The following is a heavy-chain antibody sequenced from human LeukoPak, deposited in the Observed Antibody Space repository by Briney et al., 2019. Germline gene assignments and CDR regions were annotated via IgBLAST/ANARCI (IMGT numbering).Heavy chain of an antibody. CDR3: VKDVSWWDTPSSFDY. V-gene: IGHV3-23*01. CDR2: ISGSAGST. Sequence: GGSLRLFCAASGFTFSSFGMSWVRQAPGKGLEWVSAISGSAGSTYYADSVKGRFTISRDNSKNTLFLQMNSLRVEDTAVYYCVKDVSWWDTPSSFDYWGQGTLATVSS. CDR1: GFTFSSFG. D-gene: IGHD2-8*02. J-gene: IGHJ4*02.